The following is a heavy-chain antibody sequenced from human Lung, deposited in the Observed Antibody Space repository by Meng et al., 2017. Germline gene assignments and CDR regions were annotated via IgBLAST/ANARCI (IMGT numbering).Heavy chain of an antibody. D-gene: IGHD2-15*01. J-gene: IGHJ4*02. CDR2: ISNTGKYI. CDR1: EFTFSDYS. Sequence: EVQLVESGGGLVKPGGSLRLSCAASEFTFSDYSMNWFRQAPGKGLEWVSFISNTGKYIYYADSVKGRFTISRDNAKNSLYLQINSLRAEDTAVYYCARGSCQPLLLSALDYWGQGTLATVSS. CDR3: ARGSCQPLLLSALDY. V-gene: IGHV3-21*01.